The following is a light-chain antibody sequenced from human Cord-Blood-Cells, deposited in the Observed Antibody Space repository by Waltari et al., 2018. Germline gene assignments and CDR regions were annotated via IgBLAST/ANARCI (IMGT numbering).Light chain of an antibody. CDR3: CSYAGSSTFLV. Sequence: QSGLTQPASLSGSPGPSTTISCTRTSSAVWCYNLLSCYQQHPGKAPKLMIYEGSKRPSGVSNRFSGSKSGNTASLTISGLQAEDEADYYCCSYAGSSTFLVFGGGTKLTVL. V-gene: IGLV2-23*03. CDR2: EGS. J-gene: IGLJ2*01. CDR1: SSAVWCYNL.